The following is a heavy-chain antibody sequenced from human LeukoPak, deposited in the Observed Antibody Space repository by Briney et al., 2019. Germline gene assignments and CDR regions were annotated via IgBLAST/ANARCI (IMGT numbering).Heavy chain of an antibody. D-gene: IGHD5-12*01. CDR3: ASRGYSGYAGGYFDY. J-gene: IGHJ4*02. CDR2: ISSSGST. Sequence: SETLSLTCTVSGDSISSGDYYWSWIRQPAGKGLEWIGRISSSGSTNYNPSLKSRVTISVDTSKNQFSLKLSSVTAADTAVYYCASRGYSGYAGGYFDYWGQGTLVTVSS. V-gene: IGHV4-61*02. CDR1: GDSISSGDYY.